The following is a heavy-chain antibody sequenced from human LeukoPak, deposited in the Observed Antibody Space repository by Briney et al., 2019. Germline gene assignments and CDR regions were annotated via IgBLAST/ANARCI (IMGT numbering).Heavy chain of an antibody. CDR1: GFTFRSYA. V-gene: IGHV3-23*01. Sequence: GGSLRLSCAASGFTFRSYAMTWVRQAPGMGLEWVSTIGGRGETTYFADSVKGRFTISRDNSKNTLYLQMNSLRAEDTAVYYCARDYQGRYSDYWGQGTLVTVSS. CDR2: IGGRGETT. CDR3: ARDYQGRYSDY. J-gene: IGHJ4*02. D-gene: IGHD3-9*01.